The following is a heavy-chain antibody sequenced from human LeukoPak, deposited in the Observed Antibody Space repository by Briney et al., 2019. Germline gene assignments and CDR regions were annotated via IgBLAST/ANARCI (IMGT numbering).Heavy chain of an antibody. CDR2: IRSSSET. Sequence: GSLRLSCAASGFIFSQYSMSWVRQAPGKGLEWVSHIRSSSETFYADSVKGRFTISRDNARNSLYLQMNNLRGEDTAIYYCARDAGNSGYGCDLWGQGTLVTVSS. D-gene: IGHD5-12*01. CDR1: GFIFSQYS. J-gene: IGHJ5*02. V-gene: IGHV3-48*01. CDR3: ARDAGNSGYGCDL.